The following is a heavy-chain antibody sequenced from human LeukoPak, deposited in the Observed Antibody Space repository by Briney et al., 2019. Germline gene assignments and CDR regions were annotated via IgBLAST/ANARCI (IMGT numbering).Heavy chain of an antibody. V-gene: IGHV1-2*02. CDR1: GYTFTGYY. J-gene: IGHJ4*02. Sequence: ASVKVSCEASGYTFTGYYMHWVRQAPGQGLEWMGWINPNSGGTNYAQKFQGRVTMTRDTSISTAYMELSRLRSDDTAVYYCARGAPRYDFWSGYYTEVDYWGQGTLVTVSS. CDR2: INPNSGGT. D-gene: IGHD3-3*01. CDR3: ARGAPRYDFWSGYYTEVDY.